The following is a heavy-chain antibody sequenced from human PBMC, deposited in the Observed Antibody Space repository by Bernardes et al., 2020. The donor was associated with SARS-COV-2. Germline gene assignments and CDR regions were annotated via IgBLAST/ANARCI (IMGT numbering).Heavy chain of an antibody. Sequence: GGSLRLSCAASGFTFSRFAMHWVRQAPGKGLEWVALISYEGSTEYNADSVKGRVTISRDNSKNTVFLQMSSLRPEDTAVYYCARETGDFSSSYLDYWGQGTLVPVAS. J-gene: IGHJ4*02. V-gene: IGHV3-30*19. CDR1: GFTFSRFA. D-gene: IGHD6-6*01. CDR2: ISYEGSTE. CDR3: ARETGDFSSSYLDY.